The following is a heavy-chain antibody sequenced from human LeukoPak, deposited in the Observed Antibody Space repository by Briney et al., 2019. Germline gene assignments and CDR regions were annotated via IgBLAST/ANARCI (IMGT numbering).Heavy chain of an antibody. CDR3: ARGDHEGGQEDWFDP. Sequence: ASVKVSCKASGYTFTGYYMHWVRQAPGQGLEWMGWINPNSGGTNYAQKFQGRVTMTRDTSISTAYMELSRLRSDDTAVYYCARGDHEGGQEDWFDPWGQGTLVTVSS. CDR1: GYTFTGYY. V-gene: IGHV1-2*02. J-gene: IGHJ5*02. CDR2: INPNSGGT. D-gene: IGHD1-14*01.